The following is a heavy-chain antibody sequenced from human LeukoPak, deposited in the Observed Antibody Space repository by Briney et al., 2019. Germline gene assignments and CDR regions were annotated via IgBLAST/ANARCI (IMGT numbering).Heavy chain of an antibody. J-gene: IGHJ4*02. Sequence: PGGSLRLSCTASGFTFGDYAMSWVRQAPGKGLEWVGFIRSKAYGGTTEYAASVKGRFTISRDDSKSIAYLQMHSLKTEDTAVYYCTRGIRYFDWLLSYWGQGTLVTVSS. CDR2: IRSKAYGGTT. V-gene: IGHV3-49*04. CDR3: TRGIRYFDWLLSY. D-gene: IGHD3-9*01. CDR1: GFTFGDYA.